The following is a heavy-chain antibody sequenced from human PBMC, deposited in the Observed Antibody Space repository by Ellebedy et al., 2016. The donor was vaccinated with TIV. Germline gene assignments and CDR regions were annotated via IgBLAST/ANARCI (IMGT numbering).Heavy chain of an antibody. CDR3: ARAKRGSYYSAFDI. D-gene: IGHD1-26*01. J-gene: IGHJ3*02. CDR2: ISSSGSTI. Sequence: GGSLRLSXAASGFTFSDYYMSWIRQAPGKGLEWVSYISSSGSTIYYADSVKGRFTISRDNAKNSLYLQMNSLRAEDTAVYYCARAKRGSYYSAFDIWGQGTMVTVSS. V-gene: IGHV3-11*01. CDR1: GFTFSDYY.